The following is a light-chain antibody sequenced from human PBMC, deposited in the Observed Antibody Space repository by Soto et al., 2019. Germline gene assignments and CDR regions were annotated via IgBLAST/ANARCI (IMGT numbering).Light chain of an antibody. CDR1: QSVSSN. J-gene: IGKJ1*01. V-gene: IGKV3-15*01. CDR3: QQYNNWPPWT. CDR2: GAS. Sequence: EIVMTQSPATLSVSPGERATLSCRASQSVSSNLAWYQQKPGQAHRLLIYGASTRATRIPARFSDSGSGTEFTLTISSLQSEDFAVYSCQQYNNWPPWTFGQGTKVEIK.